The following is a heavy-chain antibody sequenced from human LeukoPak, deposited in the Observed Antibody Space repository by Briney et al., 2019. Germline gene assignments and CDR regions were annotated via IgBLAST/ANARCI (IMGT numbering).Heavy chain of an antibody. CDR1: GGSTSGRY. J-gene: IGHJ3*02. D-gene: IGHD3-3*01. Sequence: PSETLSLTCTVSGGSTSGRYWTWIRQPPGKGLEWIGYIHYDGRTNYNPSFKSRVIISLDTSNNQFSLNLKSVTAADTAAYYCARWDSGEWFHDAFDIWGQGTRVTVSS. V-gene: IGHV4-59*11. CDR3: ARWDSGEWFHDAFDI. CDR2: IHYDGRT.